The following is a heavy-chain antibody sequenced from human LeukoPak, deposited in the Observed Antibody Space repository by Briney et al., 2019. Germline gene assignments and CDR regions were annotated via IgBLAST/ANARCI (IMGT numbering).Heavy chain of an antibody. J-gene: IGHJ5*02. D-gene: IGHD6-6*01. CDR1: AFTFSSYG. CDR3: AKERVSYSSSSGTRP. CDR2: IRNDGNNK. Sequence: PVGSLRLSCAASAFTFSSYGMHWVRQAPGKGLEWVAFIRNDGNNKYYADFVKGRFTISRDNSKNTLFLQMNSLRAEDTAVYYCAKERVSYSSSSGTRPWGQGTLVTVSS. V-gene: IGHV3-30*02.